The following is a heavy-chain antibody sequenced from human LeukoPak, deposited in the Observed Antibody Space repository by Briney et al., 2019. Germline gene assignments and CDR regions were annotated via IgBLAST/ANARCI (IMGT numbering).Heavy chain of an antibody. D-gene: IGHD3-3*01. CDR3: ARGNYDFWSDPKWFDP. J-gene: IGHJ5*02. CDR2: INHSGST. Sequence: SETLSLTCAVYGGSFSGYYWSWIRQPPGKGLEWIGEINHSGSTNYNPSLKSRATISVDTSKNQFSLKLSSVTAADTAVYYCARGNYDFWSDPKWFDPWGQGTLVTVSS. V-gene: IGHV4-34*01. CDR1: GGSFSGYY.